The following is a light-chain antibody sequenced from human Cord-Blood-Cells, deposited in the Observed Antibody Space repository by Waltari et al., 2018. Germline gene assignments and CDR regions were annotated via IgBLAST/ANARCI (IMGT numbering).Light chain of an antibody. Sequence: QDVLTHPPSASGTAGQRVTLSCSVSSSNIGSNAVNWYQRLPGTAPKPRIYSNNQPLSGVPDRFSRAKSGTSAALAISGHQSEDEADYYCAAWDDSLNCVVFGGGTKLTVL. V-gene: IGLV1-44*01. CDR3: AAWDDSLNCVV. CDR1: SSNIGSNA. CDR2: SNN. J-gene: IGLJ2*01.